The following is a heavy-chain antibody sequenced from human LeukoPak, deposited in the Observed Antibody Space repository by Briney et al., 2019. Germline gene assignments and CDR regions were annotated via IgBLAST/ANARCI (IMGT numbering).Heavy chain of an antibody. CDR1: GGTFSSYA. CDR3: ARDHGLYSGYDSGDSDY. V-gene: IGHV1-69*04. J-gene: IGHJ4*02. D-gene: IGHD5-12*01. CDR2: IIPILGIA. Sequence: GASVKVSCKASGGTFSSYAISWVRQAPGQGLEWMGRIIPILGIANYAQKFQGRVTITADKSTSTAYMELSSLRSEDTAVYYCARDHGLYSGYDSGDSDYWGQGTLVTVSS.